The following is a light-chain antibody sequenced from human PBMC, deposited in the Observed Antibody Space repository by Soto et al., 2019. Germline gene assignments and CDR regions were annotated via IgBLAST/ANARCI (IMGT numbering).Light chain of an antibody. Sequence: EIVMTQSPATLSVSPGERATLSCRASQSVSGNLAWYQHKPGQAPRLLIYGASTRATGIPARFSASGSGTEFSLTIRSLQSEDFAVYYCQQYNDWPPKQYTFGQGTKLEIK. CDR1: QSVSGN. J-gene: IGKJ2*01. CDR2: GAS. V-gene: IGKV3-15*01. CDR3: QQYNDWPPKQYT.